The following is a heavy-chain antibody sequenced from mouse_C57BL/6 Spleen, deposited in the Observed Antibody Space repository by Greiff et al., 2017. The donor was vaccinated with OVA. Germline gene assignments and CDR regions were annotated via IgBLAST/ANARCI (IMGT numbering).Heavy chain of an antibody. CDR3: ARQVYYYASSGYAMDY. CDR2: IWSDGST. J-gene: IGHJ4*01. V-gene: IGHV2-6-1*01. D-gene: IGHD1-1*01. Sequence: QVQLKQSGPGLVAPSQSLSITCTVSGFSLTSYGVHWVRQPPGKGLEWLVVIWSDGSTTYNSALKSRLSISKDNSKSQVFLKMNSRQTDDTAMYYCARQVYYYASSGYAMDYWGQGTSVTVSS. CDR1: GFSLTSYG.